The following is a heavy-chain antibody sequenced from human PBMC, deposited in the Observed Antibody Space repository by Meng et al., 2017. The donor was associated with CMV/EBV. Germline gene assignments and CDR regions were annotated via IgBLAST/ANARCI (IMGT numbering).Heavy chain of an antibody. J-gene: IGHJ5*02. CDR3: ARFWEDCSSTGCYTDWFDP. CDR2: INPNSGGT. V-gene: IGHV1-2*02. Sequence: TFTGYDMHWVRQAPGQGLEWMGWINPNSGGTNYAQKFQGRVTMTRDTSISTAYMELSRLRSDDTAVYYCARFWEDCSSTGCYTDWFDPWGQGTLVTVSS. CDR1: TFTGYD. D-gene: IGHD2-2*02.